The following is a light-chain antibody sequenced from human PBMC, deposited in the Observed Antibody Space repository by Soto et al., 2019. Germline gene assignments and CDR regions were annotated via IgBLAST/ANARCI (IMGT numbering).Light chain of an antibody. Sequence: DMHMTQSPSSLAAAVGGRVTITFRASQSISSYLNWYQQKPGKAPKLLIYAASSLQSGVPSRFSGSGSGTDFTLTISSLQPEDFATYYCQQSYSTPSITFGQGTRLEIK. J-gene: IGKJ5*01. V-gene: IGKV1-39*01. CDR2: AAS. CDR3: QQSYSTPSIT. CDR1: QSISSY.